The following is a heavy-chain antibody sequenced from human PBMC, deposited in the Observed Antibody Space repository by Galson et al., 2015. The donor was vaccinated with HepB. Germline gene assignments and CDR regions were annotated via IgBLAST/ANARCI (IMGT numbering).Heavy chain of an antibody. J-gene: IGHJ2*01. CDR1: GFTFSNHA. Sequence: SLRLSCAASGFTFSNHAMAWVRQAPGKGLEWVSSISQDGVGTFYADSVKGRFTISRDISKNTLHLQMNSLRPEDSAVYYCAKDWGFTVAGTHWYFDLWGRGTL. V-gene: IGHV3-23*01. CDR3: AKDWGFTVAGTHWYFDL. CDR2: ISQDGVGT. D-gene: IGHD6-19*01.